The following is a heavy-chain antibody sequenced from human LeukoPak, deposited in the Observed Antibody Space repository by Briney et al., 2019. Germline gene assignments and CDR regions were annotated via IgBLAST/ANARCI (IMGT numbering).Heavy chain of an antibody. Sequence: SETLSLTCAVYGGSFSGYYWSWIRQPPGKGLEWIGEIKHSGSTNYNPSLKSRVTISVDTSKNQFSLKLSSVTAADTAVYYCARGLRLPFQYYMDVWGKGTTVTVSS. CDR1: GGSFSGYY. V-gene: IGHV4-34*01. CDR3: ARGLRLPFQYYMDV. J-gene: IGHJ6*03. D-gene: IGHD3-3*01. CDR2: IKHSGST.